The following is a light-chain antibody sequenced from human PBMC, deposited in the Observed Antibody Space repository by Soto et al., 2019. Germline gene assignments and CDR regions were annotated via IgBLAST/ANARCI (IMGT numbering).Light chain of an antibody. V-gene: IGLV1-40*01. CDR2: DDF. Sequence: QSVLTQPPSVSGAPGQRVTISCTGGSSNIGSGYDVHWYQQLPGTAPKLLIYDDFNRPSGVPDRFSGSKSGTSASLAITGLQAEDETDYYCQSYDSSLSGFVFGTGTKVTVL. CDR3: QSYDSSLSGFV. J-gene: IGLJ1*01. CDR1: SSNIGSGYD.